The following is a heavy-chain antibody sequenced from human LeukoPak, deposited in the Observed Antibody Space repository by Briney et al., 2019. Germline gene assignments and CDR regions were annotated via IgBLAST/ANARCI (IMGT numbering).Heavy chain of an antibody. D-gene: IGHD2-8*01. J-gene: IGHJ3*02. CDR1: GGSISSYY. Sequence: SETLSLTCTVSGGSISSYYWSWIRQPPGKGLEWIGYIYYSGSTNYNPSHKSRVTISVDTSTNQFSLKLSSVTAADTAVYYCARYSGSPDIVLMVYALDAFDIWGQGTMVTVSS. V-gene: IGHV4-59*01. CDR2: IYYSGST. CDR3: ARYSGSPDIVLMVYALDAFDI.